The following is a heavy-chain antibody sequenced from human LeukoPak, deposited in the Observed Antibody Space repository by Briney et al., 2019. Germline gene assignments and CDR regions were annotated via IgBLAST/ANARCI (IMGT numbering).Heavy chain of an antibody. V-gene: IGHV3-23*01. J-gene: IGHJ4*02. CDR3: AKVSRIAVALYYFDY. Sequence: GGSLRLSCAASGFTFSSYAMPWVRQAPGRGLEWVSTISGSGSSTYYADSVKGRFTISRDNSKNTLYLQMNSLRAEDTALYFCAKVSRIAVALYYFDYWGQGTLVTVSS. D-gene: IGHD6-19*01. CDR2: ISGSGSST. CDR1: GFTFSSYA.